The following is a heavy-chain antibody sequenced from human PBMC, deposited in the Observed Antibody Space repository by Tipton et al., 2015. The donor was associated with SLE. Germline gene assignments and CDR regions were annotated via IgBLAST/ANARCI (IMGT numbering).Heavy chain of an antibody. D-gene: IGHD6-13*01. J-gene: IGHJ4*02. CDR3: AMSGYSSSWLVDY. CDR2: IRYDGSNK. Sequence: SLRLSCAASGFTFSSYGMHWVRQAPGKGLEWVAFIRYDGSNKYYADSVKGRFTISRDNSKNTLYLQMNSLRAEDTAVYYCAMSGYSSSWLVDYWGQGTLVTVSS. V-gene: IGHV3-30*02. CDR1: GFTFSSYG.